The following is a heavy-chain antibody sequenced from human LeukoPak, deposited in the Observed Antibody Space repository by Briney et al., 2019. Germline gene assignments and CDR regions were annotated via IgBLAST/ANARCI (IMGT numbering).Heavy chain of an antibody. J-gene: IGHJ6*04. CDR1: GFTVSSNY. V-gene: IGHV3-53*01. D-gene: IGHD2-2*01. Sequence: GGSLRLSCAASGFTVSSNYMSWVRQAPGKGLEWVSVIYSGGSAYYADSVKGRFTISRDNSKNTLYLQMNSLRAEDTAVYYCASVVPAAKWYGMDVWGKGTTVTVSS. CDR2: IYSGGSA. CDR3: ASVVPAAKWYGMDV.